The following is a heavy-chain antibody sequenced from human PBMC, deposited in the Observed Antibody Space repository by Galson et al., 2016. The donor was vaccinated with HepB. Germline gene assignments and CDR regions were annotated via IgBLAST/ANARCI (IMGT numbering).Heavy chain of an antibody. V-gene: IGHV4-31*01. Sequence: TLSLTCTVSGGSISSGGYYWSWIRQHPGKGLEWIGEINHSGSTNYNPSLKSLVTISVDTSKNQFSLKLSSVTAVDTAVYYCARGNYSAFDIWGQGTMVTVSS. CDR3: ARGNYSAFDI. CDR2: INHSGST. D-gene: IGHD1-7*01. J-gene: IGHJ3*02. CDR1: GGSISSGGYY.